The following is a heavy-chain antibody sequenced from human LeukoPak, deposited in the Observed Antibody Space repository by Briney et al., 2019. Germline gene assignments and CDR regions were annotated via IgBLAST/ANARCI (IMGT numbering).Heavy chain of an antibody. CDR3: AKDLGGNFGVIGGFDN. Sequence: GASVKVSCKASGYTFATYDINWVRQATGQGPEWIGWMNPNSGNTGYAQKFQGRINLTRNTSISTAYMELISLRSEDTAVYYCAKDLGGNFGVIGGFDNWGQGTLVTVSS. J-gene: IGHJ4*02. D-gene: IGHD3-3*01. CDR1: GYTFATYD. CDR2: MNPNSGNT. V-gene: IGHV1-8*01.